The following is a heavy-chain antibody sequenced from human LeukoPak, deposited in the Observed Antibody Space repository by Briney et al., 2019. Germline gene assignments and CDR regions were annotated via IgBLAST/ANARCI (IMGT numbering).Heavy chain of an antibody. V-gene: IGHV4-59*01. Sequence: PETLSLTCTGSGGSISSYYWSWIRQPPGKGLEWVGYIYYSRSTNYNPAIERRVIISVDTNKNQYSLKQSSVTAAETAVYYCAGGKRWELHAFDIWGQGTMVTVSS. CDR3: AGGKRWELHAFDI. CDR1: GGSISSYY. J-gene: IGHJ3*02. CDR2: IYYSRST. D-gene: IGHD1-26*01.